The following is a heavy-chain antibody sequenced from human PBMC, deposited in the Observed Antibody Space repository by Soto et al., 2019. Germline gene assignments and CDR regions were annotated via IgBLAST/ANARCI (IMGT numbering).Heavy chain of an antibody. CDR3: ARLSSGYDAFDI. J-gene: IGHJ3*02. CDR2: IYYSGST. CDR1: GGSISRSSYY. Sequence: SETLSLTCTVSGGSISRSSYYWGWIRQPPGKGLEWIGSIYYSGSTYYNPSLKSRVTISVDTSKNQFSLKLSSVTAADTAVYYCARLSSGYDAFDIWGQGTMVTVSS. V-gene: IGHV4-39*01. D-gene: IGHD5-12*01.